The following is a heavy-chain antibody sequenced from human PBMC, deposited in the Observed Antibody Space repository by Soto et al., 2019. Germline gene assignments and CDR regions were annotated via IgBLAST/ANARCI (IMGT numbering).Heavy chain of an antibody. CDR2: VSAFNGKS. CDR1: GYIFSNYG. D-gene: IGHD3-22*01. Sequence: ASVKVSCKASGYIFSNYGISWMRQVPGQGLEWMGWVSAFNGKSNYTQKFQGRVTMTTDTSTNTAYMELRSLRSDDTAVYYCATARGIGVGTTSYWGQGTLVTVSS. J-gene: IGHJ4*02. CDR3: ATARGIGVGTTSY. V-gene: IGHV1-18*01.